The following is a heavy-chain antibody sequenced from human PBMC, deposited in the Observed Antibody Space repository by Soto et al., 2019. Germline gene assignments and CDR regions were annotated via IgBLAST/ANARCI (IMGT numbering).Heavy chain of an antibody. J-gene: IGHJ5*01. Sequence: SETLSLTCAVSGGSISSGGYSWSWIRQPPGKGLEWIGYIYHSGSTYYNPSLKSRVTISVDRSKNQFSLKLSSVTAADTAVYYGASVRGGFWSGYYCWLHPWGQGTLVSVAS. CDR1: GGSISSGGYS. D-gene: IGHD3-3*01. CDR2: IYHSGST. CDR3: ASVRGGFWSGYYCWLHP. V-gene: IGHV4-30-2*01.